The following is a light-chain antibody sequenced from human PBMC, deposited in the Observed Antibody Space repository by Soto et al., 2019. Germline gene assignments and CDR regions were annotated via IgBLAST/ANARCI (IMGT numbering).Light chain of an antibody. V-gene: IGKV3-11*01. CDR1: QSVSVN. CDR3: QERNRWPRGT. CDR2: TAS. J-gene: IGKJ4*01. Sequence: EIVMTQSPATLSVSPGERATLFCRASQSVSVNFAWYQQKPGQPPRPLIYTASDRAPGIPARFSASGSGTDFTLTISSLEPEDFAVYFCQERNRWPRGTFGAGTKVEIK.